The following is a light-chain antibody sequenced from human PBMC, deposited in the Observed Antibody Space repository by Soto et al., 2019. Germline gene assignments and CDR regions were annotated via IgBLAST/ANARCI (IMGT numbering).Light chain of an antibody. CDR2: DAS. J-gene: IGKJ1*01. V-gene: IGKV1-5*01. Sequence: DIQMTQSPSALSASVGDRVTITCRASQSISSWLAWYQQKPGKAPRLLIDDASYLKRGVQSRFSGSGSRTEFTITISELQPDDVATYYCQQYNNFWTFGPGTKVEI. CDR3: QQYNNFWT. CDR1: QSISSW.